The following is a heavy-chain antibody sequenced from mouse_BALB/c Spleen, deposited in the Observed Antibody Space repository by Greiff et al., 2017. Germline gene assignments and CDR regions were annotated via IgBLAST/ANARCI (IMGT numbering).Heavy chain of an antibody. CDR3: ASNYWFAY. CDR2: ISSGGSYT. Sequence: DVMLVESGGGLVKPGGSLKLSCAASGFTFSSYAMSWVRQTPEKRLEWVATISSGGSYTYYPDSVKGRFTISRDNAKNTLYLQMSSLRSEDTAMYYCASNYWFAYWGQGTLVTVSA. D-gene: IGHD1-3*01. CDR1: GFTFSSYA. J-gene: IGHJ3*01. V-gene: IGHV5-9-1*01.